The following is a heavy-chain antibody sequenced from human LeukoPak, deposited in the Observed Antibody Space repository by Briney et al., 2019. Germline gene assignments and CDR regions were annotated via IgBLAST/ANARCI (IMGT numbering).Heavy chain of an antibody. CDR3: TKDPNGAYVGAFDP. D-gene: IGHD4-17*01. J-gene: IGHJ5*02. V-gene: IGHV3-23*01. CDR2: ITGSDGPT. CDR1: GFTFSSFA. Sequence: GGSLRLSCAASGFTFSSFAMTWVRQAPGKGLEWVSSITGSDGPTYNTDSVKGRFTISRDNSQNTLYLQMNSLRAEDTAVYYCTKDPNGAYVGAFDPWGQGTLVTVSS.